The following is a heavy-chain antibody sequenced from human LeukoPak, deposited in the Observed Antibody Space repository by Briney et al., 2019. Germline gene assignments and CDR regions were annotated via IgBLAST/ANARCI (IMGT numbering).Heavy chain of an antibody. CDR3: ARTQSQSGSYRYYFAY. CDR2: IYDIRNT. V-gene: IGHV4-61*08. Sequence: SETLSLTCTVSGGSVGRGGYYWSWIRQPPGGGLEGIGDIYDIRNTNYNPSLKSRVTMSLDPSKNQFSLKLNSVTAADTAVYYCARTQSQSGSYRYYFAYWGQGTLVTVSS. J-gene: IGHJ4*02. D-gene: IGHD1-26*01. CDR1: GGSVGRGGYY.